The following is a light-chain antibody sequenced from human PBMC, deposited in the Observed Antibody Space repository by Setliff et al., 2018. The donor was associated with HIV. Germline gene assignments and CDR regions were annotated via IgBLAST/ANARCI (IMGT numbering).Light chain of an antibody. Sequence: QSALAQPASVSGSPGQSITISCTGTSSDVGGYNYVSWYQQHPGKAPKLIIYDVSNRPSGVSNRFSGSKSGNTASLTISGLLAEDEADYYCCSYAGSTTVGFGGGTKVNV. CDR1: SSDVGGYNY. J-gene: IGLJ2*01. CDR2: DVS. CDR3: CSYAGSTTVG. V-gene: IGLV2-14*03.